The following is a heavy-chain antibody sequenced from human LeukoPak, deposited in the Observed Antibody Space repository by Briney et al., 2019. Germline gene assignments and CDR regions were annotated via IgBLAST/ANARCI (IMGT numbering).Heavy chain of an antibody. CDR3: ARVRYSDSSVLTRKRSYYFDY. CDR1: GGSISSYY. Sequence: SETLSLTCTVSGGSISSYYWSWIRQPPGKGLEWIGYFFYSGSTYYNPSLKSRVTISEGTSKNQFSLKLTSVTAADTAVYYCARVRYSDSSVLTRKRSYYFDYWGQGTLVTVPS. D-gene: IGHD3-22*01. V-gene: IGHV4-59*01. J-gene: IGHJ4*02. CDR2: FFYSGST.